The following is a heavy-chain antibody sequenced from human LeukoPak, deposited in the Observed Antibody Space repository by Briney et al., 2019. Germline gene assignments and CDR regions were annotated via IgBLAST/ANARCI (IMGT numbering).Heavy chain of an antibody. Sequence: ASVKVSCKASGYTFTDYYMHWVRQAPGQGLEWMGWINLNSRGTNYAQKFQGRVTMTRDTSISTAYMGLSRLRSDDTAVYYCARDMHYYGSGAYYYYYMDVWAKGPRSPSP. CDR3: ARDMHYYGSGAYYYYYMDV. D-gene: IGHD3-10*01. V-gene: IGHV1-2*02. CDR1: GYTFTDYY. J-gene: IGHJ6*03. CDR2: INLNSRGT.